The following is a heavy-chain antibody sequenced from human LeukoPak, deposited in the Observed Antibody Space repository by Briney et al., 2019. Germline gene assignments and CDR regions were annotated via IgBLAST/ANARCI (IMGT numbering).Heavy chain of an antibody. Sequence: KSSETLSLTCTVPGGSISSSSYYWGWIRQPPGKGLEWIGSIYHSGSTYYNPSLKSRVTISVDTSKNQFSLKLSSVTAADTAVYYCARQQLHGHYYYYYMDVWGKGTTVTVSS. CDR2: IYHSGST. D-gene: IGHD6-6*01. V-gene: IGHV4-39*01. J-gene: IGHJ6*03. CDR1: GGSISSSSYY. CDR3: ARQQLHGHYYYYYMDV.